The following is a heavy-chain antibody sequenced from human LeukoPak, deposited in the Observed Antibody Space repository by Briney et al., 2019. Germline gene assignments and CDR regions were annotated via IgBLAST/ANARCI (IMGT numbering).Heavy chain of an antibody. J-gene: IGHJ4*02. D-gene: IGHD3-9*01. V-gene: IGHV3-7*01. CDR2: IKQDGSEK. Sequence: GXSLRLSCAASGFTFSSYWMSWVRQAPGKGLEWVANIKQDGSEKYYVDSVKGRFTISRDNAKNSLYLQMNSLRAEDTAVYYCARRVDDILTGYYFDYWGQGTLVTVSS. CDR1: GFTFSSYW. CDR3: ARRVDDILTGYYFDY.